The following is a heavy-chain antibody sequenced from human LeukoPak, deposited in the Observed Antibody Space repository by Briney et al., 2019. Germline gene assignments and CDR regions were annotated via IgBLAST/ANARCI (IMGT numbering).Heavy chain of an antibody. CDR1: GFTFSNYV. D-gene: IGHD3-9*01. CDR3: ARDNDWAFHY. Sequence: GGSLRLSCAASGFTFSNYVMSWVRQAPGKGLEWVSYINHNGEMIFYPDFVKGRFTVSRDNAKNSLYLQMNSLRDEDTAVYYCARDNDWAFHYWGQGTLVTVSS. V-gene: IGHV3-48*02. J-gene: IGHJ4*02. CDR2: INHNGEMI.